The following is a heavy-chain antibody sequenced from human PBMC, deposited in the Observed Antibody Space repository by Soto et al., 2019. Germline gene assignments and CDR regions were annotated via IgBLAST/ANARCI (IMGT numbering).Heavy chain of an antibody. J-gene: IGHJ6*03. D-gene: IGHD2-15*01. CDR1: GYTFTGYY. CDR2: INPNSGGT. CDR3: ARAIGYCSGGSCYSDYYYYYMDV. V-gene: IGHV1-2*04. Sequence: ASVKVSCKASGYTFTGYYMHWVRQAPGQGLEWMGWINPNSGGTNYAQKVQGWVTMTRDTSISTAYMELSRLRSDDTAVYYCARAIGYCSGGSCYSDYYYYYMDVWGKGTTVTVSS.